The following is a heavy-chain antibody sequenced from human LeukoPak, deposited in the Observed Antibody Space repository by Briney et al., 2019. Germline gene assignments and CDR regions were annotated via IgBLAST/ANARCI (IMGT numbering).Heavy chain of an antibody. CDR1: GGSISSSSYY. D-gene: IGHD3-22*01. CDR2: IYYSGST. CDR3: ARDRSSGYYYADY. Sequence: SETLSLTCTVSGGSISSSSYYWGWIRQPPGKGLEWIGSIYYSGSTYYNPSLKSRVTISVDTSKNQFSLKLSSVTAADTAVYYCARDRSSGYYYADYWGQGTLVTVSS. J-gene: IGHJ4*02. V-gene: IGHV4-39*02.